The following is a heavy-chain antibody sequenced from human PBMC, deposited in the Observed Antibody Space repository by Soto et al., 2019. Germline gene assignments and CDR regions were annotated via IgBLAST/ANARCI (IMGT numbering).Heavy chain of an antibody. CDR2: IYYSGST. Sequence: SETLSLTCTVSSCSISTSYWSWIRQPPGKGLEWVGYIYYSGSTNYNPSLKSRVTISVDTSKNQFSLKLTSVTAADTAVYYCARGNWNFDYWGQGALVTVS. V-gene: IGHV4-59*01. CDR1: SCSISTSY. J-gene: IGHJ4*02. CDR3: ARGNWNFDY. D-gene: IGHD1-1*01.